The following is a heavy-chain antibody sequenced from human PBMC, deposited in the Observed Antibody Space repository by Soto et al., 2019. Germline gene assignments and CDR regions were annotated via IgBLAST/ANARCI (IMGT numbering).Heavy chain of an antibody. CDR3: GRAGLGFDY. CDR2: ISYDGNNK. D-gene: IGHD3-16*01. CDR1: GFTFSSYA. Sequence: QVQLVESGGGVVQPGRSLRLSCAASGFTFSSYAMHWVRQAPGKGLEWVAVISYDGNNKFYPDSVKGRFTISRDNSKNPLYLQMNSLRAEDTAVYYCGRAGLGFDYWGQGILVTVSS. V-gene: IGHV3-30-3*01. J-gene: IGHJ4*02.